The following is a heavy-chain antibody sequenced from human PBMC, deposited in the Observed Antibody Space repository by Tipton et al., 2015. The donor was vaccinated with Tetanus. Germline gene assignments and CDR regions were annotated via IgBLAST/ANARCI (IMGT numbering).Heavy chain of an antibody. D-gene: IGHD1-1*01. CDR2: VYYNGSA. J-gene: IGHJ4*02. Sequence: VKPSETLSLSCTVSGGSISSSFYNWGWIRQPPGKGLEWIGNVYYNGSAFYSPSLKSRVNIFVDTSKNQFSLRLTSVTAADTAVYYCARANNEFPKKGPFDSWGQGSLVIVSS. CDR3: ARANNEFPKKGPFDS. V-gene: IGHV4-39*07. CDR1: GGSISSSFYN.